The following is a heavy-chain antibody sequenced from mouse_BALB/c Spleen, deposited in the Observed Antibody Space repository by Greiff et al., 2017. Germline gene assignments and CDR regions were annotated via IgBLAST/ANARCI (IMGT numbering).Heavy chain of an antibody. CDR2: ISSGSSTI. CDR1: GFTFSSFG. V-gene: IGHV5-17*02. CDR3: AKAYGKSLYWYFDV. D-gene: IGHD1-1*01. Sequence: EVHLVESGGGLVQPGGSRKLSCAASGFTFSSFGMHWVRQAPEKGLEWVAYISSGSSTIYYADTVKGRFTISRDNPKNTLFLQMTSLRSEDTAMYYCAKAYGKSLYWYFDVWGAGTTVTVSS. J-gene: IGHJ1*01.